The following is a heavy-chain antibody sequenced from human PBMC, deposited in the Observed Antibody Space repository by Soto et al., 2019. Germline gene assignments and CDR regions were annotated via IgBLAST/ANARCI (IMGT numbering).Heavy chain of an antibody. V-gene: IGHV1-18*04. J-gene: IGHJ4*02. CDR1: GYAFTSYG. D-gene: IGHD3-10*01. CDR3: ARAATGSYHSAY. Sequence: QVQLVQSGPEVKKPGASVSVSCMTSGYAFTSYGVNWVRQAPGQGLEWMGWIAPHSGRTTYLPKFQGRVTITADAATNTAYMELGSLSSDDTGIYFCARAATGSYHSAYWGQGTVVTVSS. CDR2: IAPHSGRT.